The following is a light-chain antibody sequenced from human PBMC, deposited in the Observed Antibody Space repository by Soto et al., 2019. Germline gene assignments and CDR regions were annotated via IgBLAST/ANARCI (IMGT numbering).Light chain of an antibody. CDR2: EVS. CDR1: SSDVGGYNY. V-gene: IGLV2-14*01. Sequence: QSALTQPASMSGSPGQSITISCTGTSSDVGGYNYVSWYQQHPGKAPKLMIYEVSNRPSGVSNRFSGSKSGNTASLTISGLQAEDEADYYCSSYTSSSTWVFGGGTKL. CDR3: SSYTSSSTWV. J-gene: IGLJ3*02.